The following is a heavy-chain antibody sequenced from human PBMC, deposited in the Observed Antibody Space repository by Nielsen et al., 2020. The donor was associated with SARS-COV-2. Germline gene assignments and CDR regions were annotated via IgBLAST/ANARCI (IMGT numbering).Heavy chain of an antibody. D-gene: IGHD1-26*01. CDR3: AKDIGPYSGGYWDY. CDR2: ISSSSSYT. J-gene: IGHJ4*02. CDR1: GFTFSDYY. V-gene: IGHV3-11*05. Sequence: GESLKISCAASGFTFSDYYMSWVRQAPGKGLEWVSYISSSSSYTNYADSVKGRFTISRDNAKNSLYLQMNSLRAEDTAVYYCAKDIGPYSGGYWDYWGQGTLVTVSS.